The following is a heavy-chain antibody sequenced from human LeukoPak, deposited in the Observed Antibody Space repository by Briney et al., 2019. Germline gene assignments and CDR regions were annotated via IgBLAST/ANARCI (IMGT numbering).Heavy chain of an antibody. J-gene: IGHJ4*02. CDR3: AREGSITMVRGVINY. V-gene: IGHV1-18*01. Sequence: ASVKVSCKASGYTFASYGISWVRQAPGQGLEWMGWISAYNGNTNYAQKLQGRVTMTTDTSTSTAYMELRSLRSDDTAVYCCAREGSITMVRGVINYWGQGTLVTVSS. D-gene: IGHD3-10*01. CDR2: ISAYNGNT. CDR1: GYTFASYG.